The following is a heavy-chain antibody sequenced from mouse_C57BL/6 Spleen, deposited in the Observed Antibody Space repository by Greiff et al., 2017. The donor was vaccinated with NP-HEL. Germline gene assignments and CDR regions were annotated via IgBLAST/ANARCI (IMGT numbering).Heavy chain of an antibody. CDR3: NYYGSSLAY. J-gene: IGHJ3*01. D-gene: IGHD1-1*01. Sequence: QVQLKQPGAELVKPGASVKLSCKASGYTFTSYWMYWVKQRPGQGLEWIGMIHPNSGSTNYNEKFKSKATLTVDKSSSTAYMQLSSLTSEDSAVYYCNYYGSSLAYWGQGTLVTVSA. CDR2: IHPNSGST. V-gene: IGHV1-64*01. CDR1: GYTFTSYW.